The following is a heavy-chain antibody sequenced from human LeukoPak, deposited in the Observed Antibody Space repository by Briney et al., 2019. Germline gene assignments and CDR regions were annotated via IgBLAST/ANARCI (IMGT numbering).Heavy chain of an antibody. CDR1: GFTFSSYA. CDR3: AKSGSSWYDAFDI. J-gene: IGHJ3*02. D-gene: IGHD6-13*01. CDR2: ISGSGST. V-gene: IGHV3-23*01. Sequence: GGSLRLSCAASGFTFSSYAMSWVRQAPGKGLEWVSAISGSGSTYYADSVKGRFTISRDNSKNTLYLQMNSLRAEDTAVYYCAKSGSSWYDAFDIWGQGTMVTVSS.